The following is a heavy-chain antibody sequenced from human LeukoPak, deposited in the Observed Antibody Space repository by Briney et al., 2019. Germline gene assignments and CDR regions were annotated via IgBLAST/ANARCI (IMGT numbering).Heavy chain of an antibody. CDR1: GFTFSSYE. D-gene: IGHD1-26*01. J-gene: IGHJ4*02. Sequence: GGSLRLSCAASGFTFSSYEMNWVRQAPGKGLEWVSYISSSGSTIYYADSVKGRFTISRGNAKNSLYLQMNSLRAEDTAVYYCARGGSYWGFDYWGQGTLVTVSS. CDR3: ARGGSYWGFDY. V-gene: IGHV3-48*03. CDR2: ISSSGSTI.